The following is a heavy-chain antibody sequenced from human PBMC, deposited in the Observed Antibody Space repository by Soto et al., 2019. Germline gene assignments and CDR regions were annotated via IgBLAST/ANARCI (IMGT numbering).Heavy chain of an antibody. J-gene: IGHJ2*01. Sequence: GGSLRLSCAASGFTFSSYWMSWVRQAPGKGLEWVANIKQDGSEKYYVDSVKGRFTISRDNAKNSLYLQMNSLRAEDTAVYYCARDEGTGDLWYFDLWGRGTLVTVSS. D-gene: IGHD7-27*01. CDR2: IKQDGSEK. V-gene: IGHV3-7*03. CDR1: GFTFSSYW. CDR3: ARDEGTGDLWYFDL.